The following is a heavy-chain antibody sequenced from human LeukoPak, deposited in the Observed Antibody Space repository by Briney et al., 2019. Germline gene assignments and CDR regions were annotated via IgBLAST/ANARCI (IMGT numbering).Heavy chain of an antibody. V-gene: IGHV3-64D*09. J-gene: IGHJ1*01. D-gene: IGHD3-22*01. Sequence: PGGSLRLSCAASGFTFSSYAIHWVRQAPGKGLEYVSAINSNGGTTYYSDSVKGRFTISRDNSKNTLYLQMSSLRAEDTAVYNCVKMRSYYYDRSGSNYWGQGTLVTV. CDR3: VKMRSYYYDRSGSNY. CDR1: GFTFSSYA. CDR2: INSNGGTT.